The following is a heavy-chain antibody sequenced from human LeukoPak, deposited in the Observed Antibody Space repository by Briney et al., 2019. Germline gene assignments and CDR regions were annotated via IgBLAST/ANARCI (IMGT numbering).Heavy chain of an antibody. CDR2: IKSKTGGGTT. D-gene: IGHD3-3*01. CDR1: GFTFTNAW. Sequence: GGSLRLSCAASGFTFTNAWMSWVRQAPGKGLEWVARIKSKTGGGTTDYAAPVKGRFTISRDDSKNTLYLHMNSLKTEDTAVYYCTTPRRFSIDYWGQGVLVTVSS. CDR3: TTPRRFSIDY. V-gene: IGHV3-15*01. J-gene: IGHJ4*02.